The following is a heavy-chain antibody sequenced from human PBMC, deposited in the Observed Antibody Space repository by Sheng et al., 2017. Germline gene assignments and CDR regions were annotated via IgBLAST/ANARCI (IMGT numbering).Heavy chain of an antibody. CDR1: GGSFSGYY. CDR3: ATTNYSNYLGYYYYGMDV. V-gene: IGHV4-34*01. D-gene: IGHD4-4*01. CDR2: INHSGST. J-gene: IGHJ6*02. Sequence: QVQLQQWGAGLLKPSETLSLTCAVYGGSFSGYYWSWIRQPPGKGLEWIGEINHSGSTNYNPSLKSRVTISVDTSKNQFSLKLSSVTAADTAVYYCATTNYSNYLGYYYYGMDVWGQGTTVTRLL.